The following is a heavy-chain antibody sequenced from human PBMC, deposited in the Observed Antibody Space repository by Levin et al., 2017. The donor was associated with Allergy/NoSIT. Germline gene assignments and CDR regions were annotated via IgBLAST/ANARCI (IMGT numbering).Heavy chain of an antibody. CDR1: GGSFTDHY. V-gene: IGHV4-34*01. J-gene: IGHJ6*03. D-gene: IGHD6-13*01. Sequence: SETLSLTCAVYGGSFTDHYWSWVRQSPGKGLEWIGEINHSGSPTYNPSLKSRVTISIDTSKNQVSLKLSSVTAADTAVFYGARGGGYTSRWYRGNRRSDDFYHYYMDVWGKGTTVIVS. CDR2: INHSGSP. CDR3: ARGGGYTSRWYRGNRRSDDFYHYYMDV.